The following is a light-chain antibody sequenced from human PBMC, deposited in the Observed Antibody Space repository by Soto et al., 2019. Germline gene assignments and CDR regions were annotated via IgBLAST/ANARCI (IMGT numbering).Light chain of an antibody. CDR2: EVN. Sequence: ALTQPASVSGSPGQSVTISCTGTSSDIGGYDYVSWYQQHPGTAPKLTLYEVNNRPSGVSNRFSGSKSGNTASLIISGLQTEDEADYYCSAYTTTSTLIFGTWTTVTVL. V-gene: IGLV2-14*01. CDR1: SSDIGGYDY. CDR3: SAYTTTSTLI. J-gene: IGLJ1*01.